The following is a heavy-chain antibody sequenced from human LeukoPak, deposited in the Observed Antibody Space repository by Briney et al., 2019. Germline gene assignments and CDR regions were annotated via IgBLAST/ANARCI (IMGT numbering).Heavy chain of an antibody. V-gene: IGHV4-34*01. J-gene: IGHJ4*02. CDR3: ARGRDFWSGYRSRSFDY. CDR1: GGSFSGYY. Sequence: SETLSLTCAVYGGSFSGYYWSWIRQPPGKGREWIGEINHSGSTNYNPSLKSRVTISVDTSKNQFSLKLSSVTAADTAVYYCARGRDFWSGYRSRSFDYWGQGTLVTVSS. D-gene: IGHD3-3*01. CDR2: INHSGST.